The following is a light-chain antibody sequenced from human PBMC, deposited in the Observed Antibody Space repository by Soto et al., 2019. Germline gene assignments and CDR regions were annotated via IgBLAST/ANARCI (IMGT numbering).Light chain of an antibody. CDR2: QDS. J-gene: IGLJ2*01. V-gene: IGLV3-1*01. CDR3: QAWDSSTSVV. Sequence: SYELTQPPSVSVSPGQTASITCSGDKLGDKYTYWYQQKPGQSPVLVIYQDSKRPSGIPERFSSSNSGNTATLTISGTQAMDEADYYCQAWDSSTSVVFGGGTKLTVL. CDR1: KLGDKY.